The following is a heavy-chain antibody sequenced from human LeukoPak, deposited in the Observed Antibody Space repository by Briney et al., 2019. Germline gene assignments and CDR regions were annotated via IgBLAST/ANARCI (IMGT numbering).Heavy chain of an antibody. Sequence: PGGSLRLSCAVSGFTFSAYWMSWVRQAPGKGLEWVAYMSQDGSEKYYVDSVKGRFTISRDNAKNSLYLQMNSLRAEDTAVYYCARGEGYYDSSGEVGDAFDIWGQGTMVTVSS. J-gene: IGHJ3*02. CDR3: ARGEGYYDSSGEVGDAFDI. CDR1: GFTFSAYW. CDR2: MSQDGSEK. V-gene: IGHV3-7*01. D-gene: IGHD3-22*01.